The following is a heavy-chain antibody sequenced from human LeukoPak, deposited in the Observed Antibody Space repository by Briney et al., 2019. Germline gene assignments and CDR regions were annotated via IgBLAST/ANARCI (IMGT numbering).Heavy chain of an antibody. Sequence: GGSLRLSCAASGFTFSSYAMSWVRQAPGKGLEWVSVIYSGGSTYYADSVKGRFTISRDNSKNTLYLQMNSLRAEDTAVYYCARAKLGYCSGGSCSTCWFDPWGQGTLVTVSS. D-gene: IGHD2-15*01. CDR2: IYSGGST. CDR1: GFTFSSYA. J-gene: IGHJ5*02. V-gene: IGHV3-53*01. CDR3: ARAKLGYCSGGSCSTCWFDP.